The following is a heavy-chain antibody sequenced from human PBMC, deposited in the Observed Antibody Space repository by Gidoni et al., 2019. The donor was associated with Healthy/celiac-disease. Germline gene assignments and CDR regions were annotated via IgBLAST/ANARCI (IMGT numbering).Heavy chain of an antibody. CDR1: GGSIRSGSYY. D-gene: IGHD5-18*01. Sequence: QVQLQESGPELVKPSQTLSLTCTVSGGSIRSGSYYWSCIRQPAGKGLAWIGRIYTSGSTNYNPSLKSRVTISVDTSKNQFSLKLSSVTAADTAVYYCAREGLFGYSYGGFDYWGQGTLVTVSS. V-gene: IGHV4-61*02. CDR2: IYTSGST. J-gene: IGHJ4*02. CDR3: AREGLFGYSYGGFDY.